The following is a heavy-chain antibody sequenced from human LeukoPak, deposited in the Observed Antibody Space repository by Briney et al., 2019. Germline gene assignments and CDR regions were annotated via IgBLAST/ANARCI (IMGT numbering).Heavy chain of an antibody. CDR2: ISGYNGDT. CDR3: ARCYGSGRWALDI. J-gene: IGHJ3*02. V-gene: IGHV1-18*01. Sequence: ASVKVSCKTSGYTFTNYGISWVRQAPGQGLEWMGWISGYNGDTKYAQKVQGRVTMTTGKSTSTAYMELRSLRSDDTAVYYCARCYGSGRWALDIWGQGTMATVSS. CDR1: GYTFTNYG. D-gene: IGHD3-10*01.